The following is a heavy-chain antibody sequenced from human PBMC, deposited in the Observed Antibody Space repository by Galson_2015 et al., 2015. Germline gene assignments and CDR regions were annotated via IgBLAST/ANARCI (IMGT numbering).Heavy chain of an antibody. D-gene: IGHD2-15*01. Sequence: SETLSLTCTVSGGSISSGGYYWNWIRQHPGKGLEWIGYIYYSGSTNYNPSLKSRVTISVDTSKNQLSLKLSSLTAADTAVYYCVRSYCGTGSCYSALFDYWGRGTLVTVSS. J-gene: IGHJ4*02. CDR1: GGSISSGGYY. CDR3: VRSYCGTGSCYSALFDY. V-gene: IGHV4-61*08. CDR2: IYYSGST.